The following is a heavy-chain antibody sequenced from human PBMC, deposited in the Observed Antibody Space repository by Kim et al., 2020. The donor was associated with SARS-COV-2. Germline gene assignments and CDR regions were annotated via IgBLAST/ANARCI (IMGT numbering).Heavy chain of an antibody. Sequence: GGSLRLSCAASGFTFSSYGMHWVRQAPGKGLEWVAVISYDGSNKYYADSVKGRFTISRDNSKNTLYLQMNSLRAEDTAVYYCAKDLGGSSWPLWFDPWGQGTLVTVSS. CDR3: AKDLGGSSWPLWFDP. J-gene: IGHJ5*02. CDR1: GFTFSSYG. V-gene: IGHV3-30*18. D-gene: IGHD6-13*01. CDR2: ISYDGSNK.